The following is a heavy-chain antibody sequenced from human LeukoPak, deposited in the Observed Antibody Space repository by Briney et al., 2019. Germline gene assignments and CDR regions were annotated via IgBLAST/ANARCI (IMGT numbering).Heavy chain of an antibody. V-gene: IGHV4-30-2*01. CDR1: GVSISSGGYS. CDR2: IYHSGST. Sequence: SQTLSLTCAVSGVSISSGGYSWSWIRQPPGKGLEWIGYIYHSGSTYYNPSLKSRVTISVDRSKNQFSLKLSSVTAADTAVYYCARDGIAAAGFDAFDIWGQGTMVTVSS. CDR3: ARDGIAAAGFDAFDI. D-gene: IGHD6-13*01. J-gene: IGHJ3*02.